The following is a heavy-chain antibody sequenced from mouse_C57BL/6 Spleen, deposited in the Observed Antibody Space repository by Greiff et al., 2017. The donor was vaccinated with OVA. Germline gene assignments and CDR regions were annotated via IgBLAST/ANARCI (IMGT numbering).Heavy chain of an antibody. CDR2: IDPNSGGT. V-gene: IGHV1-72*01. Sequence: QVQLQQPGAELVKPGASVTLSCKASGYTFTSYWMHWVKQRPGRGLEWIGRIDPNSGGTKYNEKFKSKATLTVDKPSSTAYMQLSSLTSEDSAVYYGARGEFITTVVVDYWGQGTTLTVSS. D-gene: IGHD1-1*01. J-gene: IGHJ2*01. CDR1: GYTFTSYW. CDR3: ARGEFITTVVVDY.